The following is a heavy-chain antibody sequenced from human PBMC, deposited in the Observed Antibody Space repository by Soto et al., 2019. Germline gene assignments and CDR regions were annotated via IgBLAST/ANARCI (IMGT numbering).Heavy chain of an antibody. CDR2: ISSSSSYI. V-gene: IGHV3-21*01. J-gene: IGHJ6*02. CDR3: ARTKGRQPLGRNDGEYGMDV. Sequence: GGSLRLSCAASGFTFSSYSMNWVRQAPGKGLEWVSSISSSSSYIYYADSVKGRFTISRDNAKNSLYLQMNSLRAEDTAVYYCARTKGRQPLGRNDGEYGMDVWGQGTTVTVS. D-gene: IGHD1-1*01. CDR1: GFTFSSYS.